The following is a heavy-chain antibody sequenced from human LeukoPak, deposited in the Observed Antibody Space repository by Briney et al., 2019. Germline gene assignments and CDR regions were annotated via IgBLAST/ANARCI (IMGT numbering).Heavy chain of an antibody. V-gene: IGHV4-59*08. CDR1: GGSISSYY. J-gene: IGHJ3*02. CDR3: ARHPPRDSSGNDAFDI. Sequence: SETLSLTCTVSGGSISSYYWSWIRQPPGKGLEWIGYIFYSGNTKYNPSLKSRVTISADTSKSQFSLRLSSVTAADTAVYYCARHPPRDSSGNDAFDIWGQGTMVTVSS. D-gene: IGHD3-22*01. CDR2: IFYSGNT.